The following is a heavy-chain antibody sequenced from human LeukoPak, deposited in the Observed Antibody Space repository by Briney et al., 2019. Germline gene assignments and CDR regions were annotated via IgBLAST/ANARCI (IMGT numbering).Heavy chain of an antibody. V-gene: IGHV4-4*02. CDR1: GGSISSSNW. CDR2: IYHSGST. D-gene: IGHD3-22*01. CDR3: ARDSGYDSSGYYWPSFDY. J-gene: IGHJ4*02. Sequence: SGTLSLTCAVSGGSISSSNWWSWVRQPPGKGLEWIGEIYHSGSTNYNPSLKSRVTISVDKSKNQFSLKLSSVTAADTAVYYCARDSGYDSSGYYWPSFDYWGQGTLVTVSS.